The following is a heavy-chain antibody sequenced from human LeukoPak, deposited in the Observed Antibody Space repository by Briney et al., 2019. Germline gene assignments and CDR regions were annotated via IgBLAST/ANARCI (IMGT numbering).Heavy chain of an antibody. CDR3: ATTRQYSNYYYYYGMDV. CDR1: GFTFSSYW. J-gene: IGHJ6*02. Sequence: QAGGSLRLSCAASGFTFSSYWMSWVRQAPGKGLEWVANIKQDGSEKYYVDSVKGRFTISRDNAKNSLYLQMNSLRAEDTAVYYCATTRQYSNYYYYYGMDVWGQGTTVTVPS. D-gene: IGHD4-11*01. V-gene: IGHV3-7*01. CDR2: IKQDGSEK.